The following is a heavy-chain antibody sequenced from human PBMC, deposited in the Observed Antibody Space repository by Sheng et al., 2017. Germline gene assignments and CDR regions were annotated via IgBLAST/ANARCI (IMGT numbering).Heavy chain of an antibody. CDR2: ISYDGSNK. Sequence: QVQLVESGGGVVQTGRSLRLSCAASGFTFSSYGMHWVRQAPGKGLEWVAVISYDGSNKYYTDSVKGRFTISRDNSKNTLYLQMNSLRPEDTAVYYCANMNRGPDYWGQGTLVTVSS. V-gene: IGHV3-30*18. J-gene: IGHJ4*02. CDR1: GFTFSSYG. CDR3: ANMNRGPDY. D-gene: IGHD3-10*01.